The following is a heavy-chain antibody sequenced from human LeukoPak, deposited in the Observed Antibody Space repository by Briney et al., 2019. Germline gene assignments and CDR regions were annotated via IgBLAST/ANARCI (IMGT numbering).Heavy chain of an antibody. D-gene: IGHD5-18*01. J-gene: IGHJ4*02. CDR1: GGTFSSYA. CDR3: ATKRGYSYGYFDY. V-gene: IGHV1-69*13. Sequence: SVKVSCKASGGTFSSYAISWVRQAPGQGLEWMGGIIPIFGTANYAQKFQGRVTITADESTSTAYMELSSLRSEGTAVYYCATKRGYSYGYFDYWGQGTLVTVSS. CDR2: IIPIFGTA.